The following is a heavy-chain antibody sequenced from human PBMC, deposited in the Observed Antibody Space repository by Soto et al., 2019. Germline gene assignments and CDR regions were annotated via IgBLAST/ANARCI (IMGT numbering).Heavy chain of an antibody. D-gene: IGHD3-3*01. CDR2: IYPGDSDT. CDR3: AKHISRDFDFWSGLYYYYAMDV. J-gene: IGHJ6*02. V-gene: IGHV5-51*01. Sequence: GESLKISCKGSGYSFTNFWVGWVRQVPGKGLDWLGIIYPGDSDTRYNPSFRGQVTISTDNSINTAYLQWNSLKAADPAIYYCAKHISRDFDFWSGLYYYYAMDVWGQGTTVTVSS. CDR1: GYSFTNFW.